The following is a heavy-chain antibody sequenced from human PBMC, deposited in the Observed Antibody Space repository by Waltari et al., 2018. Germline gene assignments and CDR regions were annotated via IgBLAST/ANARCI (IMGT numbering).Heavy chain of an antibody. CDR1: GFDFRNFA. CDR2: IGNTGESG. D-gene: IGHD6-13*01. V-gene: IGHV3-23*01. J-gene: IGHJ5*01. Sequence: EVQLLQSGGGLIQPGGSLRLSCGASGFDFRNFAMSWVRQAPGTGLEWVSGIGNTGESGFYADSVKGRFTISRDDSQKTLYLQMSSLRADDTAIYYCAMGGSNSWFAHWGQGTPVTVSS. CDR3: AMGGSNSWFAH.